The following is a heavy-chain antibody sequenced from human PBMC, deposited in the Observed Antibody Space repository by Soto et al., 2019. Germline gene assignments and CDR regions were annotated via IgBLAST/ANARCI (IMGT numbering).Heavy chain of an antibody. CDR1: SGSTSPHY. V-gene: IGHV4-59*11. CDR2: IYFTGST. Sequence: PSETLSLPCTVSSGSTSPHYWSWIRQSPGKGLEWISYIYFTGSTNYNPSLKSRVTISIDTSKNQFSLKLTSVTAAETAVYYCARGGSWFHXWGQATMVTVSX. D-gene: IGHD3-16*01. J-gene: IGHJ5*02. CDR3: ARGGSWFHX.